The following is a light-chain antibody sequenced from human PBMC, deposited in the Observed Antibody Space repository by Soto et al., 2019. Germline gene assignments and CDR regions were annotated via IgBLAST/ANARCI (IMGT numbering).Light chain of an antibody. J-gene: IGKJ1*01. CDR2: GAS. CDR1: QSISTW. CDR3: QQYDKYST. V-gene: IGKV1-5*01. Sequence: DIQMTQSPSTLSASAGDRVTITCRASQSISTWLAWYQQKPGKAPKLLIYGASSLASGVPSRFSGSGSGTEFTLTVTSLQPEDFATYFCQQYDKYSTFGHGTKVDIK.